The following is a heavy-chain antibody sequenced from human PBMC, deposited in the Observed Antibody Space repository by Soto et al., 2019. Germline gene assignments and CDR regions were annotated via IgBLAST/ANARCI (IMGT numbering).Heavy chain of an antibody. CDR2: INHSGST. CDR1: GGSFSGSY. J-gene: IGHJ5*02. D-gene: IGHD3-16*01. V-gene: IGHV4-34*01. CDR3: ARGIWGGSPSFDP. Sequence: ASETLSLTCAVYGGSFSGSYWSWIRQPPGKGLEWIGEINHSGSTNYNPSLKSRVTISVDTSKNQFSLKLSSVTAADTAVYYCARGIWGGSPSFDPWGQGTLVTVSS.